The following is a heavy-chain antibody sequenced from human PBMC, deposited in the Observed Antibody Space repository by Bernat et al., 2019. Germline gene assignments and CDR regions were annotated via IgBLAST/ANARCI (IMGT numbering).Heavy chain of an antibody. J-gene: IGHJ6*02. Sequence: QVQLVESGGGVVQPGRSLRLSCAASGFTLIPHALYWVRQAPGKGLEWVAALSHDGSKKYYTDSVKGRFTISRDTSKNTLFLQMNSLRAEDTAVYYCARVPNGIDVWGQGTTVTVSS. V-gene: IGHV3-30-3*01. CDR2: LSHDGSKK. CDR3: ARVPNGIDV. CDR1: GFTLIPHA.